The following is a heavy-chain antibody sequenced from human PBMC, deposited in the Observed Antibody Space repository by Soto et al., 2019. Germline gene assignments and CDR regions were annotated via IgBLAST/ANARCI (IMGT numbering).Heavy chain of an antibody. CDR2: INPADSDF. V-gene: IGHV5-51*01. J-gene: IGHJ4*02. CDR3: VKPDSSGYYVY. D-gene: IGHD3-22*01. CDR1: AYIFSSW. Sequence: GESLKISCQGSAYIFSSWIGWVRQMPGKGLEWMGIINPADSDFRYSPSFQGQVTISADKSISTAYLQWSSLKASDTATYYCVKPDSSGYYVYWGQGTLVTVSS.